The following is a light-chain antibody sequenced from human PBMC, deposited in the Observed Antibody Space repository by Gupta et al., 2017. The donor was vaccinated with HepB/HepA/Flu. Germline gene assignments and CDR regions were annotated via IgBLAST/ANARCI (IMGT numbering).Light chain of an antibody. J-gene: IGKJ5*01. CDR2: LGS. V-gene: IGKV2-28*01. CDR3: MQALQTPIT. Sequence: DIVMTQSPLSLPVTPGEPASISCRSSQSLLHSNGYKYLDWYLQKPGQSPQLLIYLGSNRASGGPDRFSGSGSGTDCTLEISRVEAEDVGVYYCMQALQTPITFGQGTRLEIK. CDR1: QSLLHSNGYKY.